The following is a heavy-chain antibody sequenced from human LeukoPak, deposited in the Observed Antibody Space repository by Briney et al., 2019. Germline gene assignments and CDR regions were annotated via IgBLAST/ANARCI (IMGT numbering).Heavy chain of an antibody. Sequence: GGSLRLSCAASGFTFSSYAMSWVRQAPGKGLEWVSAISGSGGSTYYADSVKGRFTISRDNSKNTLYLQMNSLRAEDTAVYYCARADYGGATYPWYFDLWGRGTLVTVSS. CDR1: GFTFSSYA. J-gene: IGHJ2*01. D-gene: IGHD1-26*01. CDR2: ISGSGGST. V-gene: IGHV3-23*01. CDR3: ARADYGGATYPWYFDL.